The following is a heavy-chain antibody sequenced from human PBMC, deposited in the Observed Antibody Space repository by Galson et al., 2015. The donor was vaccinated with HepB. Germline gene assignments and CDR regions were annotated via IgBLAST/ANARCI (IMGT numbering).Heavy chain of an antibody. J-gene: IGHJ4*02. D-gene: IGHD6-25*01. CDR3: ASFAVGF. Sequence: SLRFSSAASGINFNSSRMTWVGQAPGKGPVWVASIKKDGSEEYYVDSVKGRFTISRDNAKNSVDLQMNGLSADDTAVYYCASFAVGFWGQGTLVTVSS. CDR1: GINFNSSR. V-gene: IGHV3-7*03. CDR2: IKKDGSEE.